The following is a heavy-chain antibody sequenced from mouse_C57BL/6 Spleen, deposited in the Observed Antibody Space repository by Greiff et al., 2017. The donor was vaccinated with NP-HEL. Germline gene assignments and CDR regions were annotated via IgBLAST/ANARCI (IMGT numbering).Heavy chain of an antibody. CDR2: IHPNSGST. Sequence: QVQLQQSGAELVKPGASVKLSCKASGYTFTSYWMHWVKQRPGQGLEWIGMIHPNSGSTNYNEKFKSKATLTVDKSSSTAYMQLSSLTSEDSAVYYCARSPYYYGSSYWYCDVWGTGTTVTVSS. V-gene: IGHV1-64*01. CDR3: ARSPYYYGSSYWYCDV. CDR1: GYTFTSYW. J-gene: IGHJ1*03. D-gene: IGHD1-1*01.